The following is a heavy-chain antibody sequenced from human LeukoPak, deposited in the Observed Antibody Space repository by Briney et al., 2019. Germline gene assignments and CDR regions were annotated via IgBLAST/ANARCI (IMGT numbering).Heavy chain of an antibody. D-gene: IGHD2-21*02. CDR1: GLTFSSYS. CDR2: ISSRSTYI. CDR3: ARDQAAFCGGDCYYGY. V-gene: IGHV3-21*01. Sequence: GGSLRLSCAASGLTFSSYSMNWVRQAPGKGLEWVSSISSRSTYIYYADSVKGRFTISRDNAKNSLYLEMNSLRAEDTAVYYCARDQAAFCGGDCYYGYWGQGTLVTVSS. J-gene: IGHJ4*02.